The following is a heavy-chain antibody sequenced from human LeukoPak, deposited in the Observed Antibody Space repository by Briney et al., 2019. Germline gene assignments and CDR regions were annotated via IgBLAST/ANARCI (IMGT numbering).Heavy chain of an antibody. CDR2: FSPSSSSI. J-gene: IGHJ4*02. V-gene: IGHV3-48*01. CDR1: GFTFSSYG. D-gene: IGHD6-19*01. CDR3: AREHTPYGSGCTAAY. Sequence: QSGGSLRLSCAASGFTFSSYGMTWVRQAPGTGLEWVSYFSPSSSSIYYADSVKGRFTISRDNAKNSLYLQMNSLRAEDTAVYYCAREHTPYGSGCTAAYWGQGTLVTVSS.